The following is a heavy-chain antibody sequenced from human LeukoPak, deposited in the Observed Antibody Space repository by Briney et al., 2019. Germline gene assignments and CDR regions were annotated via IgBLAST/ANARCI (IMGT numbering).Heavy chain of an antibody. CDR2: IYYSGST. Sequence: SETLSLTCTVSGGSIYSYYWSWIRQPPGKGPEWIGYIYYSGSTNYNPPLKSRVTISVDTSKNQFSLKLSSVTAADTAVYYCAREGDGYNPSFDYWGQGTLVTVPS. D-gene: IGHD5-24*01. CDR1: GGSIYSYY. V-gene: IGHV4-59*01. CDR3: AREGDGYNPSFDY. J-gene: IGHJ4*02.